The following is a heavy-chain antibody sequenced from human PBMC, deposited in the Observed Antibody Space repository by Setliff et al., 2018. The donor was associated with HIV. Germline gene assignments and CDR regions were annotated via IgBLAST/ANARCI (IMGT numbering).Heavy chain of an antibody. Sequence: PGGSLRLSCAASGFTSSTYWMIWVRQAPGKGLEWVAKIKQDGSEEYYVDSVKGRFTISRDNAKNSVYLQMNSLRVEDTAMYYCTKDHLSGWASDCWGQGTLVTVSS. CDR1: GFTSSTYW. CDR3: TKDHLSGWASDC. V-gene: IGHV3-7*01. J-gene: IGHJ4*02. D-gene: IGHD6-19*01. CDR2: IKQDGSEE.